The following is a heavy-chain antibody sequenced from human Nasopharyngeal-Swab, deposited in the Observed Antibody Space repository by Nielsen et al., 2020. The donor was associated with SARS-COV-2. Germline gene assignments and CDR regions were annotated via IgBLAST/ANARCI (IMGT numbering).Heavy chain of an antibody. D-gene: IGHD6-19*01. Sequence: ASVKVSCKASGYTFTDYFIHWVRQAPGQGLEWMGWINPNSGGTNYAQKFQGRVTMTRDTSISTAYMELSRLRSDDTAVYYCARWGSGSRGFDYWGQGTLVTVSS. J-gene: IGHJ4*02. CDR1: GYTFTDYF. CDR3: ARWGSGSRGFDY. CDR2: INPNSGGT. V-gene: IGHV1-2*02.